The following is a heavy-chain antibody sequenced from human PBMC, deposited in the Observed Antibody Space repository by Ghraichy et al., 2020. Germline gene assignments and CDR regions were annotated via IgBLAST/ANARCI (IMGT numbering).Heavy chain of an antibody. CDR2: IYYSGST. Sequence: GSLRLSCTVSSTSISSYFWNWIRQPPGKGLEWIGYIYYSGSTNYNPSLKSRVTISLDTSKNLFTLNLTSVTAADTAVYYCARGPGSRHYFDSWGRGTLVTVSS. V-gene: IGHV4-59*01. D-gene: IGHD3-10*01. CDR3: ARGPGSRHYFDS. CDR1: STSISSYF. J-gene: IGHJ4*02.